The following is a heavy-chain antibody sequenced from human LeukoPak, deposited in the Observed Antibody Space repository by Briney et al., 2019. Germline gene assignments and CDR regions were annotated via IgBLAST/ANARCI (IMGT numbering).Heavy chain of an antibody. D-gene: IGHD2-2*01. V-gene: IGHV3-64D*09. Sequence: TGGSLRLSCSASGFTFSSYAMHWVRQAPGKGLGYVSAISSNGGSTYYADSVKGRFTISRDNSKNTLYLQMSSLRAEDTAVYYCVKGYCSSISCYGDYWGQGTLVTFSS. CDR3: VKGYCSSISCYGDY. J-gene: IGHJ4*02. CDR2: ISSNGGST. CDR1: GFTFSSYA.